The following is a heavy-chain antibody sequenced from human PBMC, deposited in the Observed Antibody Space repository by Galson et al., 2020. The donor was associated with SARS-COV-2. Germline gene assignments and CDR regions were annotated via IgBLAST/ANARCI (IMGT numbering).Heavy chain of an antibody. CDR2: IGTAGDT. J-gene: IGHJ6*03. CDR3: ARGASITMVRVVRNYYYYYMDV. Sequence: GGPLRLSCAASGFTFSSYDMHWVHQATGKGLEWVSAIGTAGDTYYPGSVKGRFTISRENAKNSLYLQMNSLRAGDTAVYYCARGASITMVRVVRNYYYYYMDVWGKGTTVTVSS. D-gene: IGHD3-10*01. CDR1: GFTFSSYD. V-gene: IGHV3-13*01.